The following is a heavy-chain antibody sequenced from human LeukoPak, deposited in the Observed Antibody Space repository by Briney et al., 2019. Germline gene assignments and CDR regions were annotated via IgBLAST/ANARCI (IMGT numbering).Heavy chain of an antibody. CDR1: GFTFSSYE. D-gene: IGHD6-13*01. CDR3: ARVDSSSWYHYFDY. CDR2: ISSSGSTI. V-gene: IGHV3-48*03. Sequence: GSLRLSCAASGFTFSSYEMNWVRQAPGKGLEWGSYISSSGSTIYYADSVKGRFTISRDNAKNSLYLQMNSLRAEDTAVYYCARVDSSSWYHYFDYWGQGTLVTVSS. J-gene: IGHJ4*02.